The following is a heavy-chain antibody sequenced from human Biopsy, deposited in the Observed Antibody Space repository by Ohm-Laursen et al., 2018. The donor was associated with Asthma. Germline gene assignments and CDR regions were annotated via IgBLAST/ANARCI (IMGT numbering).Heavy chain of an antibody. CDR3: ARGYSGSDRIVYYYSGLEV. J-gene: IGHJ6*02. Sequence: SSVKVSCKTSGDIFSSFPFSWVRQAPGQGLEWMGGINPLLGSTNYAPRFQGRVTLTTDESSSTAYMELSSLSSEDTAVYYCARGYSGSDRIVYYYSGLEVWGQGTTVTVSS. V-gene: IGHV1-69*05. D-gene: IGHD5-12*01. CDR1: GDIFSSFP. CDR2: INPLLGST.